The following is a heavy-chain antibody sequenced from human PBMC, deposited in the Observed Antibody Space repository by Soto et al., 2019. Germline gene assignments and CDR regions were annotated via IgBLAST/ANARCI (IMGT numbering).Heavy chain of an antibody. CDR1: GFTFSSCA. Sequence: GGSLRLSCAASGFTFSSCAMHWVRQAPGKGLEWVAVISYDGSNKYYADSVKGRFTISRDNSKNTLYLQMNSLRAEDTAVYYCARGIGYCSSTSCSWFDPWGQGTLVTVSS. J-gene: IGHJ5*02. CDR3: ARGIGYCSSTSCSWFDP. V-gene: IGHV3-30-3*01. CDR2: ISYDGSNK. D-gene: IGHD2-2*01.